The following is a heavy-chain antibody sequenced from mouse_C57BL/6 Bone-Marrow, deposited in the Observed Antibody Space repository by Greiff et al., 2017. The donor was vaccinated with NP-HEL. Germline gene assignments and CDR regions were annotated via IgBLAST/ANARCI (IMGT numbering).Heavy chain of an antibody. J-gene: IGHJ4*01. D-gene: IGHD3-2*02. CDR3: ARGTAQATLYAMDY. CDR1: GYAFSSSW. V-gene: IGHV1-82*01. Sequence: QVQLKESGPELVKPGASVKISCKASGYAFSSSWMNWVKQRPGKGLEWIGRIYPGDGDTNYNGKFKGKATLTADKSSSTAYMQRSSLTSEDSAVYFGARGTAQATLYAMDYWGQGTSVTVSS. CDR2: IYPGDGDT.